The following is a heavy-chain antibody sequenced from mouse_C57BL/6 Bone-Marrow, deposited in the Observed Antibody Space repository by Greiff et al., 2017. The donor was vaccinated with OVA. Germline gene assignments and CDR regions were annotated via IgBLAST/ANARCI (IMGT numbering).Heavy chain of an antibody. CDR1: GYTFTSYW. V-gene: IGHV1-64*01. J-gene: IGHJ2*01. CDR3: ASRTVVAFYYFDY. Sequence: VQLQQSGAELVKPGASVKLSCKASGYTFTSYWMHWVKQRPGQGLEWIGMIHPNSGSTNYNEKFKSKATLTVDKSSSTAYMQLSSLTSEDSAVYYCASRTVVAFYYFDYWGQGTTLTVSS. CDR2: IHPNSGST. D-gene: IGHD1-1*01.